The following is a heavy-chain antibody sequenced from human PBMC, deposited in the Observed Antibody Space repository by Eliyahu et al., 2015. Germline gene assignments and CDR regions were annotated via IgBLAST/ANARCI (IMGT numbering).Heavy chain of an antibody. V-gene: IGHV4-39*01. CDR2: IYFSGST. J-gene: IGHJ6*04. CDR1: GGSIXSTXYY. CDR3: GRLGRNGDYYFTVDV. Sequence: QLQLQESGPGLVKPSETLSLTCTVSGGSIXSTXYYWGGIRQAPGKGLEWIGNIYFSGSTYYNPSLKSRVTISVDTSKNQFSLRLTSVTAADTAVYYCGRLGRNGDYYFTVDVWGKGTTVTVSS. D-gene: IGHD3-10*01.